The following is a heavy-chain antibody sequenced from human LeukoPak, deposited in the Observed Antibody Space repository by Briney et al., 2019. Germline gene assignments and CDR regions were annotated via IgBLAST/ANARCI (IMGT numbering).Heavy chain of an antibody. D-gene: IGHD3-10*01. CDR2: INQDGSEI. J-gene: IGHJ4*02. CDR1: GFTFSSYS. V-gene: IGHV3-7*01. CDR3: ARDKSSFYSESGSKFDY. Sequence: PGGSLRLSCAASGFTFSSYSMNWVRQAPGKGLEWVANINQDGSEIYYVDSVKGRFTISRDNAKNSLYLQMNSLRVEDTAVYYCARDKSSFYSESGSKFDYWGQGTLVTVSS.